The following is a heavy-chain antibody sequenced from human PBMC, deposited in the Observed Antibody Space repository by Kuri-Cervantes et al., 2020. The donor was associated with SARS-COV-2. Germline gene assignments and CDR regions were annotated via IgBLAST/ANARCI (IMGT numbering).Heavy chain of an antibody. Sequence: GSLRLSCTVSGGSISSSGYYWSWIRQPPGKGLEWIGEINHSGSTNYNPSLKSRVTISVDTSKNQFSLKLSSVTAADTAVYYCARASAFGYYFDYWGQGTLVTVSS. J-gene: IGHJ4*02. V-gene: IGHV4-39*07. CDR3: ARASAFGYYFDY. CDR1: GGSISSSGYY. CDR2: INHSGST. D-gene: IGHD3-10*01.